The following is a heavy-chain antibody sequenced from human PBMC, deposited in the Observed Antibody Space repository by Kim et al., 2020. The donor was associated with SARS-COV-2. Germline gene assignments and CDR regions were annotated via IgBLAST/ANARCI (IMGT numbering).Heavy chain of an antibody. CDR2: INHSGST. D-gene: IGHD3-10*01. V-gene: IGHV4-34*01. Sequence: SETLSLTCAVYGGSFSGYYWSWIRQPPGKGLEWIGEINHSGSTNYNPSLKSRVTISVDTSKNQFSLKLSSVTAADTAVYYCARFGYYYGSGNWFDPWGQGTLVTVSS. CDR1: GGSFSGYY. CDR3: ARFGYYYGSGNWFDP. J-gene: IGHJ5*02.